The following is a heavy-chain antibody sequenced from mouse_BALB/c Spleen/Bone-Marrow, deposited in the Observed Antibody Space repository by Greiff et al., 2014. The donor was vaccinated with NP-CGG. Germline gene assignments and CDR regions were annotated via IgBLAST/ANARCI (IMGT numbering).Heavy chain of an antibody. CDR2: IYPGDGDT. D-gene: IGHD4-1*02. V-gene: IGHV1-82*01. CDR1: GYAFSSSW. CDR3: ARPLNWDPYAMDY. Sequence: QVQLQQSGPELVKPGASVKISCKASGYAFSSSWMNWVKQRPGQGLEWTGRIYPGDGDTKYNGKFKGKATLTADKSSSTAYMQLSSLTSVDSAVYFCARPLNWDPYAMDYWGQGTSVTVSS. J-gene: IGHJ4*01.